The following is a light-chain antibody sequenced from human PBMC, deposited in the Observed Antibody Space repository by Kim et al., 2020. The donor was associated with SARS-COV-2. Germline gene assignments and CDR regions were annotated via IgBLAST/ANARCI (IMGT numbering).Light chain of an antibody. V-gene: IGLV6-57*03. CDR3: QSSDRDSVV. J-gene: IGLJ2*01. CDR1: SGSIGSTY. Sequence: NFMLTQPHSVSESPGKTVTISCTRSSGSIGSTYVQWYQQRPGSAPTTVIYEDRQRPSGVPDRFSGSIDRSSNSASFTISGLKTEDEGDYYCQSSDRDSVVFGGGTQLTVL. CDR2: EDR.